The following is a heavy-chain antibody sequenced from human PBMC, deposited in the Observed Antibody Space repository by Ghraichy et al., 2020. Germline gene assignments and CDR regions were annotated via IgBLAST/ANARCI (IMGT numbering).Heavy chain of an antibody. Sequence: GGSLRLSCAASGFTLSNHGMHWVRQAPGKGLEWVAGSGHQGSGKFYADSVRGRFTVSRDSSKNTLLLQMNSLRAEDTAVYFCARAGPYDSSGYYYYLDYWGQGTLVTVSS. J-gene: IGHJ4*02. D-gene: IGHD3-22*01. CDR3: ARAGPYDSSGYYYYLDY. CDR2: SGHQGSGK. V-gene: IGHV3-33*01. CDR1: GFTLSNHG.